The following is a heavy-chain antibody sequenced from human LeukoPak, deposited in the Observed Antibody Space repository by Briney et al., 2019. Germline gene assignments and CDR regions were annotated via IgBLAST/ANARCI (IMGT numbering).Heavy chain of an antibody. CDR1: GFTFSSYA. CDR2: ISYDGRNK. Sequence: PGGSLRLACSASGFTFSSYAMQWVRPAPGRGREWVAVISYDGRNKYYADSVKGRFTISRDNSENTLYLQMNSLRAEDTAVYYCARVTPAVSAFDIWGQGTMVTVSS. CDR3: ARVTPAVSAFDI. D-gene: IGHD2-21*02. V-gene: IGHV3-30*01. J-gene: IGHJ3*02.